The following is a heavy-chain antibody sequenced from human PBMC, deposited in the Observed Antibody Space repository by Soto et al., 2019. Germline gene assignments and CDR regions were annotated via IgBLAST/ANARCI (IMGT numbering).Heavy chain of an antibody. CDR3: ARVAAGLRFLESLFPLDY. Sequence: QVQLVQSGAEVKKPGSSVKVSCKASGGTFSSYAISWVRQAPGQGLEWMGGIIPIFGTANYAQKFQGRVTITADESTSTAYMELSSLRSEDTAVYYCARVAAGLRFLESLFPLDYWGQGTLVTVSS. J-gene: IGHJ4*02. CDR1: GGTFSSYA. V-gene: IGHV1-69*01. D-gene: IGHD3-3*01. CDR2: IIPIFGTA.